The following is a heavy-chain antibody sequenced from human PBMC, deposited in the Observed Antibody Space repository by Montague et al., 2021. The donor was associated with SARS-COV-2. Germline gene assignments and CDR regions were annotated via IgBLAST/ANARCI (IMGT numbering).Heavy chain of an antibody. V-gene: IGHV4-39*01. J-gene: IGHJ3*02. CDR2: IFYTGNT. CDR1: GGSVSSRSYY. Sequence: SETLSLTCTVAGGSVSSRSYYWGWIRQPPGKGLEWIGTIFYTGNTYYNPSLKSRITTSIDRSKNQFSLKLTSVTAADTSLYYCARHPGSPKDAFDIWGQGTMVTVSS. CDR3: ARHPGSPKDAFDI.